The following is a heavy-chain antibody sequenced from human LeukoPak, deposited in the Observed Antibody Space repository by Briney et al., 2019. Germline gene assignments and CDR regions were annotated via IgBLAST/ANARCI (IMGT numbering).Heavy chain of an antibody. CDR2: IYYSGST. J-gene: IGHJ6*02. Sequence: PSETLSLTCTVSGGSISSYYWSWIRQPPGKGLEWIGYIYYSGSTNYNPSLKSRVTISVDTSKNQFSLKLSSVTAADTAVYYCARVATNQNYYYYYGMDVWGQGTTVTVSS. D-gene: IGHD5-12*01. V-gene: IGHV4-59*01. CDR3: ARVATNQNYYYYYGMDV. CDR1: GGSISSYY.